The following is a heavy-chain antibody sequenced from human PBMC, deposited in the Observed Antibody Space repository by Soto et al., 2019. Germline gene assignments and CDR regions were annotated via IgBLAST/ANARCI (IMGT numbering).Heavy chain of an antibody. V-gene: IGHV3-30-3*01. J-gene: IGHJ4*02. CDR2: ISYDGNSK. D-gene: IGHD1-26*01. CDR1: GFAFSNSA. CDR3: AREAVGARYFFDY. Sequence: QVQLVESGGGGVQPGRSLRLSCSASGFAFSNSAMHWVRQAPGKGLEWVALISYDGNSKSYADSVKGRFTISRDHSKTTLYLQRISLRAEYTAVYYCAREAVGARYFFDYWGQGTLVTVAS.